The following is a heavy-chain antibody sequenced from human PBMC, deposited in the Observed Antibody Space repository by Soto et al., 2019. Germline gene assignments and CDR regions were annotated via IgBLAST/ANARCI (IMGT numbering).Heavy chain of an antibody. J-gene: IGHJ4*02. CDR3: ARDGEMASISCDY. D-gene: IGHD3-10*01. V-gene: IGHV3-48*03. Sequence: GGSLRLSCAASGFTFSSYEMNWVRQAPGKGLEWVSYISSSGSTIYYADSVKGRFTISRDNAKNSLYPQMNSLRAEDTAVYYCARDGEMASISCDYWGQGTLVTVSS. CDR2: ISSSGSTI. CDR1: GFTFSSYE.